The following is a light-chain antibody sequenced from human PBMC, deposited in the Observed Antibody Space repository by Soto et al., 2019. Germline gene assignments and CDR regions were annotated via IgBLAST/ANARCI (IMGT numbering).Light chain of an antibody. CDR3: QQYAESPIT. CDR2: DAS. V-gene: IGKV3-11*01. Sequence: EIVLTQSQATLSLSPGERATLSCRASQSVSNYLAWYQQKPGQAPRLLIYDASKRAAGIPARFSGSGSGTDFTLTISRLEPEDFAVFYCQQYAESPITFGQGTRLEIK. J-gene: IGKJ5*01. CDR1: QSVSNY.